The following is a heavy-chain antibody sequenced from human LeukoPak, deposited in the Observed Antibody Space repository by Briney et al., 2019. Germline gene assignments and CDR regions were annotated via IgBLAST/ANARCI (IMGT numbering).Heavy chain of an antibody. D-gene: IGHD2-15*01. J-gene: IGHJ4*02. CDR3: ARDYCSGGSCYWDY. Sequence: PSETLSLTCTVSGGSISSYYWSWIRQPPGKGLEWIGYIYYSGSTNYNPSLKSRVTISVDTSKNQFSLELSSVTAADTAVYYCARDYCSGGSCYWDYWGQGTLVTVSS. CDR2: IYYSGST. V-gene: IGHV4-59*01. CDR1: GGSISSYY.